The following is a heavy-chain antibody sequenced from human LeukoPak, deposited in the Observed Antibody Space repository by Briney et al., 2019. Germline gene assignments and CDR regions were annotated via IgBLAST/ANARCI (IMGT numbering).Heavy chain of an antibody. CDR2: INHSGST. CDR3: ASSGGDIVVVPAAHLEY. Sequence: PSETLCLTCAVYGGSLSGYYWSWIRQPPGKGLEWIGEINHSGSTNYNPSLKSRVTISVDTSKNQFSLKLSSVTAADTAVYYCASSGGDIVVVPAAHLEYWGQGTLVTVS. V-gene: IGHV4-34*01. D-gene: IGHD2-2*01. CDR1: GGSLSGYY. J-gene: IGHJ4*02.